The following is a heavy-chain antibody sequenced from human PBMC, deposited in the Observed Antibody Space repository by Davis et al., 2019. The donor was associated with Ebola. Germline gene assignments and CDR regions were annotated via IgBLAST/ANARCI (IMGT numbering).Heavy chain of an antibody. J-gene: IGHJ6*02. CDR2: IYYSGST. V-gene: IGHV4-39*01. CDR3: VGLTLSSSSDVPQYYYYYGMDV. CDR1: GGSISSISYY. Sequence: MPSETLSLTCSVSGGSISSISYYWGWIRQPPGKGLEWIGSIYYSGSTYYNPSLKSRVTISVDTSKNQFSLKLSSVTAADTAVYYCVGLTLSSSSDVPQYYYYYGMDVWGQGTTVTVSS. D-gene: IGHD6-6*01.